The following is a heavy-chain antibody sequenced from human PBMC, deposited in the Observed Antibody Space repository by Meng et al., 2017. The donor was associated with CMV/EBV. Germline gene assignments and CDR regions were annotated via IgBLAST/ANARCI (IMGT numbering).Heavy chain of an antibody. CDR2: IYYSGST. CDR1: GGSISSSSYY. V-gene: IGHV4-39*07. Sequence: QLRRRRSGPGLLKPSEPLSLTCTVFGGSISSSSYYWGWIRQPPGKGLEWIGSIYYSGSTYYNPSLKSRVTISVDTSKNQFSLKLSSVTAADTAVYYCASRITIFGVVTAFDPWGQGTLVTVSS. CDR3: ASRITIFGVVTAFDP. D-gene: IGHD3-3*01. J-gene: IGHJ5*02.